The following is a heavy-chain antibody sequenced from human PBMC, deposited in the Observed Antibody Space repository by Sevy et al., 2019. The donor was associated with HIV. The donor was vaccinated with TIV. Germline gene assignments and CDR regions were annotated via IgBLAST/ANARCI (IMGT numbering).Heavy chain of an antibody. CDR2: IYYSGNT. V-gene: IGHV4-61*08. J-gene: IGHJ6*02. CDR1: GGSIRSGAYY. CDR3: ARVVVTSGNEYYYGMDV. Sequence: SETLSLTCTVSGGSIRSGAYYWSWVRQPPGKGLESIGYIYYSGNTNYNPSLKSRATLSVDTSKNQFSLKLNSITAADTAVYYCARVVVTSGNEYYYGMDVWGQGTTVTVSS. D-gene: IGHD2-21*02.